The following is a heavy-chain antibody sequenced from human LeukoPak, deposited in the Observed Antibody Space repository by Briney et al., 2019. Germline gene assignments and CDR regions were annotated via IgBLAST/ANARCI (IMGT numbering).Heavy chain of an antibody. J-gene: IGHJ4*02. CDR2: IHYSGST. D-gene: IGHD1-26*01. CDR3: ANLGATLGVDY. V-gene: IGHV4-59*01. Sequence: SETLSLTCSVSGASISTYYWSWIRQPPEKGLEWIGYIHYSGSTSYNPSLKSRVTISVDTSKNQFSLKLRSVTAADTAVYYCANLGATLGVDYWGQGTLVTVSS. CDR1: GASISTYY.